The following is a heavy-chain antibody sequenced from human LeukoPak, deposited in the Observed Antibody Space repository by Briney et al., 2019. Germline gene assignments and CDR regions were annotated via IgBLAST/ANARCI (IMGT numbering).Heavy chain of an antibody. CDR1: GGSISSSSYY. CDR2: IYYSGST. Sequence: SETLSLTCTVSGGSISSSSYYWGWIRQPPGKGLEWIGSIYYSGSTYYNPSLKSRVTISVDTSKNQFSLKVSSVTAADTAVYYCARDPPSAYTSPWFYFDYWGQGTLVTVSS. D-gene: IGHD6-6*01. J-gene: IGHJ4*02. CDR3: ARDPPSAYTSPWFYFDY. V-gene: IGHV4-39*02.